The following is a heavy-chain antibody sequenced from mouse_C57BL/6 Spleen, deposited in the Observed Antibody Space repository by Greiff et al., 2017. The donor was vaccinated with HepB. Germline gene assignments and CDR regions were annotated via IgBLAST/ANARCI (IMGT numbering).Heavy chain of an antibody. CDR1: GFTFSDYG. J-gene: IGHJ1*03. CDR2: ISSGSSTI. CDR3: ARDANGDWYFDV. V-gene: IGHV5-17*01. Sequence: DVQLQESGGGLVKPGGSLKLSCAASGFTFSDYGMHWVRQAPEKGLEWVAYISSGSSTIYYADTVKGRFTISRDNAKNTLFLQMTSLRSEDTAMYYCARDANGDWYFDVWGTGTTVTVSS.